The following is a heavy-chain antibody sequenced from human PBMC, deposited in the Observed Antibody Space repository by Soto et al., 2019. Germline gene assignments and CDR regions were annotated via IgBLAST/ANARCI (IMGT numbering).Heavy chain of an antibody. CDR2: INHSGST. D-gene: IGHD3-10*01. CDR1: GGSFSGYY. Sequence: ETLSLTCAVYGGSFSGYYWSWIRQPPGKGLEWIGEINHSGSTNYNPSLKSRVTISVDTSKNQFSLKLSSVTAADTAVYYCARSGRITMVRGVIITYWFDPWGQGTLVTVSS. V-gene: IGHV4-34*01. J-gene: IGHJ5*02. CDR3: ARSGRITMVRGVIITYWFDP.